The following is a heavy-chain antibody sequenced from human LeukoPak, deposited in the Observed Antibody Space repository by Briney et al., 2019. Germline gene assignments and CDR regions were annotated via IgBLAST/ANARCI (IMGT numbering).Heavy chain of an antibody. D-gene: IGHD1-1*01. V-gene: IGHV2-26*01. CDR3: ARIRPSGTTDLVY. J-gene: IGHJ4*02. CDR1: GFSLSNTRMG. CDR2: IFSNDEK. Sequence: SGPTLVNPTETLTLTCTVSGFSLSNTRMGVSWIRQPPGKALEWLAHIFSNDEKSYSTSLKSRLTISKDTSKSQVVLTMTNMDPVVTATYYCARIRPSGTTDLVYWGQGTLVTVSS.